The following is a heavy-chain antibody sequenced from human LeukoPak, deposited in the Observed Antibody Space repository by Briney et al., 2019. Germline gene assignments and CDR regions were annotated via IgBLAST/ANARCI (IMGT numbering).Heavy chain of an antibody. Sequence: PGGSLRLSCAASGFTFSSYWMSWVRQAPGKGLEWVANIKQDGSEKYYVDSVKGRFTNSRDNAKNSLYLQMNSLRAEDTAVYYCARGHSSSWYYFDYWGQGTLVTVSS. D-gene: IGHD6-13*01. V-gene: IGHV3-7*01. CDR2: IKQDGSEK. CDR3: ARGHSSSWYYFDY. CDR1: GFTFSSYW. J-gene: IGHJ4*02.